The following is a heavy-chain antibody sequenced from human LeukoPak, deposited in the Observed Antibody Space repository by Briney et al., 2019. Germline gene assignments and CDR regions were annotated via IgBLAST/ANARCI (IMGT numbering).Heavy chain of an antibody. V-gene: IGHV3-30*18. J-gene: IGHJ4*02. CDR3: AKGGWFGELPYYYFDY. D-gene: IGHD3-10*01. Sequence: GGSLRLSCAASGFTFSSYGMHWVRQVPGKGLEWVAVISYDGSNKYYADSVKGRFTISRDNSKNTLYLQMNSLRAEDTAVYYCAKGGWFGELPYYYFDYWGQGTLVTVSS. CDR1: GFTFSSYG. CDR2: ISYDGSNK.